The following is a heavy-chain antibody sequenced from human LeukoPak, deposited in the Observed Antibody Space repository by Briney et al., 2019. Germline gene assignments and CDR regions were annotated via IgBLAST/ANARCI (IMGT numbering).Heavy chain of an antibody. CDR3: ARHYGP. CDR1: GGSIRSSYYY. V-gene: IGHV4-39*01. J-gene: IGHJ5*02. Sequence: TLSLTCTVSGGSIRSSYYYWGWIRQPPGKGLEWIGSIYDSGSTYYNPSLKSRVTIDTSKNQFSLKLNSVTAADTAVYYCARHYGPWGQGTLVTVSS. D-gene: IGHD3-10*01. CDR2: IYDSGST.